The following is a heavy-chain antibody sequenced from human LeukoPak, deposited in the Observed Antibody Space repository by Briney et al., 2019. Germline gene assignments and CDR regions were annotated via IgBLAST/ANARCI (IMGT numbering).Heavy chain of an antibody. CDR3: ARGGSIVVVVAATPYWFDP. J-gene: IGHJ5*02. D-gene: IGHD2-15*01. CDR1: GYTFSIYN. V-gene: IGHV1-46*01. CDR2: INPSGGSA. Sequence: ASVKVSCKASGYTFSIYNMHWVRQAPGQGLEWMGIINPSGGSASDAQKFQGRLTMTRDTSTSTLYMELSSLRSEDTAVYYCARGGSIVVVVAATPYWFDPWGQGTLVTVSS.